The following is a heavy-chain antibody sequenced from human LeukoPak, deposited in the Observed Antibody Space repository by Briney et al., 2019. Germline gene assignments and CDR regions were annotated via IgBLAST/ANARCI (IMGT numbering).Heavy chain of an antibody. CDR1: GDSISSSNW. CDR3: ATRETIGGAPI. V-gene: IGHV4-4*02. J-gene: IGHJ4*02. CDR2: ISYISGSI. D-gene: IGHD3-16*01. Sequence: SETLSLTCSVSGDSISSSNWWTWVRQPPREGLEWIGEISYISGSIHYNPSLKGRATISMDKSKNYLSLILNSVTAADTAVYYCATRETIGGAPIRGQGTLVTVSS.